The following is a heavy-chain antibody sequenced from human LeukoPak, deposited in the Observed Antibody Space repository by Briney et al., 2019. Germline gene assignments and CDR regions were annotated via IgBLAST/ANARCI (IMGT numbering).Heavy chain of an antibody. V-gene: IGHV3-30-3*01. Sequence: GESLKISCVASGFTFNTYAIHWVRQAPGKGLEWVAVISYDGSNKYYEDSVKGRFTISRDNSKNTLYLQMNSLRAEDMAVYYRAREEWYYFDYWGQGTLVTVSS. CDR2: ISYDGSNK. D-gene: IGHD3-3*01. CDR3: AREEWYYFDY. J-gene: IGHJ4*02. CDR1: GFTFNTYA.